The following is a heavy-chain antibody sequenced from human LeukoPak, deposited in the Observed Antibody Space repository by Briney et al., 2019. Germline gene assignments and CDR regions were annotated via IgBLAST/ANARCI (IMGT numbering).Heavy chain of an antibody. V-gene: IGHV4-31*03. CDR2: IYYSGSA. CDR1: GGSISSGGYY. D-gene: IGHD4-17*01. J-gene: IGHJ6*02. CDR3: ASNDYGDPINRYYYYGMDV. Sequence: PSETLSLTCTVSGGSISSGGYYWSWVRQHPGEGLEWIVYIYYSGSAYYNPSLKSRVTISVDTSKNQFSLKLSSVTAADTAVYYCASNDYGDPINRYYYYGMDVWGQGTTVTVSS.